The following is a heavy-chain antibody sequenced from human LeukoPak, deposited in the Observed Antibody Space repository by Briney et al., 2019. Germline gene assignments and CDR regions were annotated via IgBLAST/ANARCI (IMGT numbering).Heavy chain of an antibody. Sequence: GGSLRLSCAASGFTFNSSSMNWVRRAPGKGQEWVSYISSGSSTIYYADSVKGRFTISRDNAKNSLYLQMNSLRDEDTAVYYCARGLVSAFDCWGQGTLVTVSS. CDR1: GFTFNSSS. CDR3: ARGLVSAFDC. CDR2: ISSGSSTI. V-gene: IGHV3-48*02. D-gene: IGHD2-8*01. J-gene: IGHJ4*02.